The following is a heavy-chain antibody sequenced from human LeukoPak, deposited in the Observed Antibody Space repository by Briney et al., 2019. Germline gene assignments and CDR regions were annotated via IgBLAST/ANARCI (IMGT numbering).Heavy chain of an antibody. CDR2: IYYSGST. CDR1: GGSISSGGYS. D-gene: IGHD5-24*01. CDR3: ARVPGGYKTYYFDY. Sequence: SETLSLTCAVSGGSISSGGYSWSWIRQPPGKGLEWIGYIYYSGSTNYNPSLKSRVTISVDTSKNQFSLKLSSVTAADTAVYYCARVPGGYKTYYFDYWGQGTLVTVSS. V-gene: IGHV4-61*08. J-gene: IGHJ4*02.